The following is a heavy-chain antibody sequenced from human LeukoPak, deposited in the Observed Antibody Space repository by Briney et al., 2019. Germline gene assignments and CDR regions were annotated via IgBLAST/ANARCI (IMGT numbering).Heavy chain of an antibody. Sequence: GGSLRLSCAASGFSFSRYVIRWVRQAPGKGLERVAGIWYDGSDYYYADSVKGRFTISRDNSKNTLYLQMNRLRAEDTGVYYCARDGRALLRDFDYWGQGALVTVSS. CDR3: ARDGRALLRDFDY. V-gene: IGHV3-33*01. CDR2: IWYDGSDY. D-gene: IGHD1-26*01. J-gene: IGHJ4*02. CDR1: GFSFSRYV.